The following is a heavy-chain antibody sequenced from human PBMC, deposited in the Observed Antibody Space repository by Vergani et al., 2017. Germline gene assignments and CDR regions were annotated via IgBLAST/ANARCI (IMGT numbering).Heavy chain of an antibody. Sequence: QVQLVQSGAEVKKPGASVKVSCKASEYTFTGYYMHWVRQAPGQGLEWMGWINPNSGGTNYAQKFQGRVTMTRDTSISTAYMELSRLRSDDTAIYYCARDVLGYSSSRGLGFWGQGTLVTVSS. D-gene: IGHD6-13*01. CDR3: ARDVLGYSSSRGLGF. J-gene: IGHJ4*02. CDR2: INPNSGGT. V-gene: IGHV1-2*02. CDR1: EYTFTGYY.